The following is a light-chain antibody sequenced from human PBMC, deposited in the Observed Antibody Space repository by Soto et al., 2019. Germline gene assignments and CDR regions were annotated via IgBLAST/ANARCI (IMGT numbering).Light chain of an antibody. CDR1: QSVNSN. CDR2: GAS. V-gene: IGKV3-15*01. CDR3: QQYNNWPRT. J-gene: IGKJ1*01. Sequence: EIVMTQSPATLSVFPGERATLSCRASQSVNSNLAWYQQKPGQAPRLIIYGASTRATGAPARVSGSGSGTDFTLTISSLQSEDFAVYYCQQYNNWPRTFGQGTKVEVK.